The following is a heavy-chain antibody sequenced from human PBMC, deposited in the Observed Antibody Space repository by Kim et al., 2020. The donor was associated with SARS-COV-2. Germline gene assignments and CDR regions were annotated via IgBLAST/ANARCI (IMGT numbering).Heavy chain of an antibody. CDR1: GYTFTGYY. D-gene: IGHD6-13*01. CDR3: ARAVYSSRWYSRWFDP. Sequence: ASVKVSCKASGYTFTGYYMHWVRQAPGQGLEWMGRINPKSGGTNYAQKFQGRVTMTRDTSISTAYMELSRLRSDDTAVYYCARAVYSSRWYSRWFDPWGQGTLVTVSS. J-gene: IGHJ5*02. CDR2: INPKSGGT. V-gene: IGHV1-2*06.